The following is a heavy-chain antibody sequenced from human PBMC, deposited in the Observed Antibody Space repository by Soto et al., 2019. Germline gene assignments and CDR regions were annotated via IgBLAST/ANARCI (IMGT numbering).Heavy chain of an antibody. Sequence: EVQLVESGGGLVQPGGSLRLSCVASGFTFSSYSMSWVRQAPGKGLEWVPYISSSSSTIYYADSVKGRFTISRDNAVNSLYLQMNSLRTEDTAVYYCARAQQWLAPDYWGQGTLVTVSS. CDR1: GFTFSSYS. D-gene: IGHD6-19*01. V-gene: IGHV3-48*01. J-gene: IGHJ4*02. CDR3: ARAQQWLAPDY. CDR2: ISSSSSTI.